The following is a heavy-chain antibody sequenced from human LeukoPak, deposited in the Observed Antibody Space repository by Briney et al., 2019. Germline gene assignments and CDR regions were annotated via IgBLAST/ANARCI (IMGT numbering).Heavy chain of an antibody. D-gene: IGHD2-2*03. CDR3: ATHGSAHYYMDV. V-gene: IGHV3-30*03. Sequence: PGGSLRLSCAASGFIFSSYGMHWVRQAPGKGLEWVAVISYDGGNISYTDSVKGRFTISRDNSKNTLHLQMNSLRAEDTAVYYCATHGSAHYYMDVWGKGTTVTISS. CDR2: ISYDGGNI. CDR1: GFIFSSYG. J-gene: IGHJ6*03.